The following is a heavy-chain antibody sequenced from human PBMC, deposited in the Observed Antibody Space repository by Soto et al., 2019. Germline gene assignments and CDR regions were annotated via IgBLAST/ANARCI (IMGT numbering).Heavy chain of an antibody. J-gene: IGHJ4*02. CDR1: GGSISSSSYY. D-gene: IGHD5-18*01. Sequence: QLQLQESGPGLVKPSETLSLTCTVSGGSISSSSYYWGWIRQPPGKGLEWIGSIYYSGSTYYNPSLKSRVTISVDTSKNQFSLKLSSVTAADTAVYYCARHGGGDGYITHWGQGTLVTVSS. CDR2: IYYSGST. V-gene: IGHV4-39*01. CDR3: ARHGGGDGYITH.